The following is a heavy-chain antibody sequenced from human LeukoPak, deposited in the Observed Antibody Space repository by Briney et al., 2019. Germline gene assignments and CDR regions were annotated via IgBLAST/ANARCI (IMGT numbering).Heavy chain of an antibody. V-gene: IGHV3-53*01. D-gene: IGHD4-17*01. J-gene: IGHJ4*02. CDR2: IYSGGST. Sequence: PGGSLRLSCAASGFTVSSNYMSWVRQAPGKGLEWVSVIYSGGSTYYADSVKGRFTISRDNSKNTLYLQMNSLRAEDTAVYYCAREKVGYGDYGGVDYWGQGTLVTVSS. CDR3: AREKVGYGDYGGVDY. CDR1: GFTVSSNY.